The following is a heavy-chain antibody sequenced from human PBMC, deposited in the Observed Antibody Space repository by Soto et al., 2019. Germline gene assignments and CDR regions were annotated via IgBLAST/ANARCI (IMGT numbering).Heavy chain of an antibody. D-gene: IGHD6-6*01. CDR3: AKDLTRQLAYWLDP. J-gene: IGHJ5*02. CDR1: GFSFTGYY. Sequence: ASVKVSCKASGFSFTGYYIHWLRQAPGQGHEWMGWNNAHCGGTEYAQKSQGRVTLTRDTSISTAYMTLSSLRSDDTAISYCAKDLTRQLAYWLDPWGQGTQDTVSS. V-gene: IGHV1-2*02. CDR2: NNAHCGGT.